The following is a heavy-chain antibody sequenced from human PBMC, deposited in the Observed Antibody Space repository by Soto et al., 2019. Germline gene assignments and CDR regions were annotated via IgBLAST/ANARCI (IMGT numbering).Heavy chain of an antibody. CDR1: GYTFPGYY. D-gene: IGHD3-16*01. Sequence: ASVKVSCKDSGYTFPGYYMHWVREAPGHGLGWMGWINPNSGGTHYAQKFQGRVTMTRNTSSSTAYMELSRLRSDDTAVYYGARGLSTNSYYGIDVWGQGTTFTVSS. CDR2: INPNSGGT. CDR3: ARGLSTNSYYGIDV. J-gene: IGHJ6*02. V-gene: IGHV1-2*02.